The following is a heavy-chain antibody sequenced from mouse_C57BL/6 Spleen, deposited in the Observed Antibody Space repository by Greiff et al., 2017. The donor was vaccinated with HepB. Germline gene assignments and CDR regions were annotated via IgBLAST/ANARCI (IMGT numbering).Heavy chain of an antibody. CDR3: AREDGNYVRWYFDV. V-gene: IGHV5-16*01. Sequence: DVKLVESEGGLVQPGSSMKLSCTASGFTFSDYYMAWVRQVPEKGLEWVANINYDGSSTYYLDSLKSRFIISRDNAKNILYLQMSSLKSEDTATYYCAREDGNYVRWYFDVWGTGTTVTVSS. D-gene: IGHD2-1*01. CDR1: GFTFSDYY. J-gene: IGHJ1*03. CDR2: INYDGSST.